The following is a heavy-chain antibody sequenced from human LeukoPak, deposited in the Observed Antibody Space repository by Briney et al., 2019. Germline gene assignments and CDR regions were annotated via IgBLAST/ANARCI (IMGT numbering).Heavy chain of an antibody. Sequence: PSETLSLTCTVSGGSISSSSYYWGWLRQPPGRGREWVGSNYYSGSTYYNPSLKSRVTISVDTSKNQFSLKLSSVTAADTAVYYCARHSIVGAAYYYYGMDVWGQGTTVTVSS. D-gene: IGHD1-26*01. CDR1: GGSISSSSYY. J-gene: IGHJ6*02. V-gene: IGHV4-39*01. CDR3: ARHSIVGAAYYYYGMDV. CDR2: NYYSGST.